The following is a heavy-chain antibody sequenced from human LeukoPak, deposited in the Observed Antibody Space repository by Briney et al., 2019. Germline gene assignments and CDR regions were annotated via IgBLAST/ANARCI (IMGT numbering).Heavy chain of an antibody. D-gene: IGHD5-12*01. V-gene: IGHV3-23*01. CDR1: GFTFSTYA. Sequence: GGSLRLSCAAPGFTFSTYAMSWVRQAPGKGLEWVSQITGSGSRTYYADSVKGRFTISRDQSKKMLYLQMDSLRAQDTAVYYCAKATGYDYGSWFDPWGQGTLVSVSS. CDR3: AKATGYDYGSWFDP. CDR2: ITGSGSRT. J-gene: IGHJ5*02.